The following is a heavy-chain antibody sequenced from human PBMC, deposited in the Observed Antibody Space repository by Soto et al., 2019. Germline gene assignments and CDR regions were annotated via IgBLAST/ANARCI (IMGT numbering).Heavy chain of an antibody. J-gene: IGHJ4*02. CDR2: IYFNGNT. CDR1: AASFSNYY. CDR3: ASVTLEGVVLAN. V-gene: IGHV4-59*01. Sequence: TSETLSLTCTVSAASFSNYYWSWIRQPPGKGLEWIGYIYFNGNTNYNPSLKRRVTISIDTSKKQISLNLTAVTAADTAVYYCASVTLEGVVLANWGQGTLVTVSS. D-gene: IGHD3-16*01.